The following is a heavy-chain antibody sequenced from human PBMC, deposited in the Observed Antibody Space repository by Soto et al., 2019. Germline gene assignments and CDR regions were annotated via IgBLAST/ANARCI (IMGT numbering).Heavy chain of an antibody. CDR2: IKQDGREI. V-gene: IGHV3-7*01. Sequence: EVQLMESGGGWVQPGGSLRLSCAASGFTISSSWMAWVRQAPGKGLEWVADIKQDGREINYVDSVKGRVTISRDNAKNSLNLHMNSLRAEDPAVYSRDKGPDYGGLDYWGLGTPVTVSS. CDR3: DKGPDYGGLDY. CDR1: GFTISSSW. J-gene: IGHJ4*02. D-gene: IGHD3-10*01.